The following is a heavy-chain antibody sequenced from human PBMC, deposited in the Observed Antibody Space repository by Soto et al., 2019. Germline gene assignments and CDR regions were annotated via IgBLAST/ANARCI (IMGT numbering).Heavy chain of an antibody. Sequence: PSEPLSLTCSVSGGSISSSSYYWGWIRQPPGKGLEWIGSVSYSGSTYYNPSLKSRVTISVDTSKNQFSLKLSSVTAADTAVYYCAKHYFDSTGSHYYYYGMDVWGQGTSVTVSS. CDR1: GGSISSSSYY. D-gene: IGHD3-22*01. J-gene: IGHJ6*02. CDR2: VSYSGST. V-gene: IGHV4-39*01. CDR3: AKHYFDSTGSHYYYYGMDV.